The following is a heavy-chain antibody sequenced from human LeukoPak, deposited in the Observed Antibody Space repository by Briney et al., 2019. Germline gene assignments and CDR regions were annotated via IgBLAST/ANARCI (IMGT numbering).Heavy chain of an antibody. J-gene: IGHJ4*02. CDR2: ISSSASAL. CDR1: GXSFASYS. CDR3: ARGTPHFDY. V-gene: IGHV3-48*02. Sequence: GGSLRLSCAASGXSFASYSMSWVRQAPGKGLEWVSYISSSASALYYADSVKGRFTISRDNAKNSLYLQMNSLRDEDTAVYYCARGTPHFDYWGQGTLVTVSS.